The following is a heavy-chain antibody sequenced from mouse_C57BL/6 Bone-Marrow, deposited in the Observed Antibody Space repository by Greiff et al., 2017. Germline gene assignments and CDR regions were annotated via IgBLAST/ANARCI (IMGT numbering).Heavy chain of an antibody. CDR3: ARWRGY. J-gene: IGHJ2*01. V-gene: IGHV1-42*01. Sequence: VQLKQSGPELVKPGASVKISCKASGYSFTGYYMNWVKQSPEKSLEWIGEINPSTGGTTYNQKFKAKATLTVDKSSSTAYMQLNSLTSEDSAVYYCARWRGYWGQGTTLTVSS. CDR1: GYSFTGYY. CDR2: INPSTGGT.